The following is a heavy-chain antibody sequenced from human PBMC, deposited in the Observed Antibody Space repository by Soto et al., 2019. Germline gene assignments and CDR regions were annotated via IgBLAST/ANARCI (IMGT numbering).Heavy chain of an antibody. CDR2: VRNKANSYTT. J-gene: IGHJ4*02. V-gene: IGHV3-72*01. CDR1: GFTFSDHY. D-gene: IGHD2-15*01. Sequence: EVQLVESGGGLVEPGGSLRLSCAASGFTFSDHYMDWVRQAPGKGLEWIGRVRNKANSYTTEYAASVRGRFTVSRDDSKNSRYLQMNSLKTDDTAMYYCVRNLASGGTYYFDYWGQGTLVTVSS. CDR3: VRNLASGGTYYFDY.